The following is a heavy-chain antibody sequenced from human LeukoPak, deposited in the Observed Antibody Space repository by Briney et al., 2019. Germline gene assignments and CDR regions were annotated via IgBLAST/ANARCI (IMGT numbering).Heavy chain of an antibody. J-gene: IGHJ4*02. Sequence: ASVKVSCKASGGTFSSYAISWVRQAPGQGLEWMGWMNPNSGNTGYAQKFQGRVTITRNTSISTAYMELSSLRSEDTAVYYCARRRGFWSGYYYFDYWGQGTLVTVSS. D-gene: IGHD3-3*01. V-gene: IGHV1-8*03. CDR1: GGTFSSYA. CDR3: ARRRGFWSGYYYFDY. CDR2: MNPNSGNT.